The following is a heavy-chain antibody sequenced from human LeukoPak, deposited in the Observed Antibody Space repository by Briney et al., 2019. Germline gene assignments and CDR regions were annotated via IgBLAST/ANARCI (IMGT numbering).Heavy chain of an antibody. CDR3: AKDSRNDGWSFDY. Sequence: GGSLRFSCAASGFTFSSYGMHWVRQAPGKGLEWVAVISYDGSNKYYADSVKGRFTISRDNSKNTLYLQMNSLRAEDTAVYYCAKDSRNDGWSFDYWGQGTLVTVSS. CDR1: GFTFSSYG. D-gene: IGHD6-19*01. J-gene: IGHJ4*02. CDR2: ISYDGSNK. V-gene: IGHV3-30*18.